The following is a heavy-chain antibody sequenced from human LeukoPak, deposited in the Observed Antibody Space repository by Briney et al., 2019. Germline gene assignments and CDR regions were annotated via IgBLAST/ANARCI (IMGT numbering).Heavy chain of an antibody. CDR1: GGSISSSNW. D-gene: IGHD3-10*01. CDR3: ARLLLRFGEDPYFDY. J-gene: IGHJ4*02. CDR2: IYHSGST. V-gene: IGHV4-4*02. Sequence: SETLSLTCAVSGGSISSSNWWSWVRQPPGKGLEWIGEIYHSGSTNYNPSLKSRVTISVDKSKNQFSLKLSSVTAADTAVYYCARLLLRFGEDPYFDYWGQGTLVTVSS.